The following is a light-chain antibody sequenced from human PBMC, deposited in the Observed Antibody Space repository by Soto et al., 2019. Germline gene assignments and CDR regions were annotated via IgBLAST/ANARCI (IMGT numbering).Light chain of an antibody. V-gene: IGKV3D-15*01. CDR1: QSVSSN. CDR3: QQYNNWPPWS. J-gene: IGKJ2*04. Sequence: EIVMTQSPATLSVSPGERATLSCRASQSVSSNLAWYQQKPGQAPRLLIYGASIRATGIPARFSGSGSGTEFTLTISSLQSEDFAVYYCQQYNNWPPWSFGQGTMLEIK. CDR2: GAS.